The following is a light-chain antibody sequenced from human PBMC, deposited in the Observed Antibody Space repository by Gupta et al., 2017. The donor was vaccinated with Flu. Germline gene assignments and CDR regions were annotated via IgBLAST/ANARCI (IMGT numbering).Light chain of an antibody. CDR3: CSYAGSYTPNWV. CDR1: SDVGGYNY. J-gene: IGLJ3*02. Sequence: SDVGGYNYVSWYQQHPGKAPKLMIYDVSKRPSGVPDRFSGSKSGNTASLTISGLQAEDEADYYCCSYAGSYTPNWVFGGGTKLTVL. CDR2: DVS. V-gene: IGLV2-11*01.